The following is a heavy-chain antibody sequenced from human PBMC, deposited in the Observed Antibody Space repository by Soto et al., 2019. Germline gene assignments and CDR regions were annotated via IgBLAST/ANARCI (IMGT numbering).Heavy chain of an antibody. J-gene: IGHJ6*02. D-gene: IGHD2-8*01. CDR3: ARGGIVLMWYYGMDV. CDR2: IYYSGST. V-gene: IGHV4-61*01. CDR1: GGSVSSGSYY. Sequence: QVQLQESGPGLVKPSETLSLTCTVSGGSVSSGSYYWSWIRQPPGKGLEWIGYIYYSGSTNYNPSLKSRVTISVDTSKNQFSLKLSSVTTADTAVNYCARGGIVLMWYYGMDVWGQGTTVTVSS.